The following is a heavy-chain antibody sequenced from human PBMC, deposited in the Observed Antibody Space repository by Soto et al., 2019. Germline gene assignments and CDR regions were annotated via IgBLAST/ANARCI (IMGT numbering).Heavy chain of an antibody. Sequence: EVKLVESGGGLVQPGRSLKISCAASGFTFDDFAMHWVRLAPGKGLEWVSGMNWNGDSKAYAASVKGRFTISRDNAKNSLYLKSNSLRPEATAFYYCTRDSIKSKWLPFNSFDAWGQGILVSVSS. J-gene: IGHJ5*02. V-gene: IGHV3-9*01. CDR2: MNWNGDSK. CDR3: TRDSIKSKWLPFNSFDA. D-gene: IGHD3-22*01. CDR1: GFTFDDFA.